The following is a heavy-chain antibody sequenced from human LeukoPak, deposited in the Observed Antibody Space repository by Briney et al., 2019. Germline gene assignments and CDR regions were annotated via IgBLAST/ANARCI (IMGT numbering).Heavy chain of an antibody. D-gene: IGHD2-8*01. Sequence: GGSLRLSCAASGFTFSSYAMHWVRQAPGKGLEYVSAISSNGGSTYYANSVKGRFTISRDNSKNTLYLQMGSLRAEDTAVYYCARDTKAGGAHDYWGQGTLVTVSS. CDR2: ISSNGGST. V-gene: IGHV3-64*01. J-gene: IGHJ4*02. CDR1: GFTFSSYA. CDR3: ARDTKAGGAHDY.